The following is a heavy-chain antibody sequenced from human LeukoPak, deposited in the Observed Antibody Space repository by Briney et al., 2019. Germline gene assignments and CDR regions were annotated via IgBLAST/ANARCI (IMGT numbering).Heavy chain of an antibody. CDR1: GFTFSSYA. J-gene: IGHJ4*02. V-gene: IGHV3-64*01. Sequence: GGPLRLSCAASGFTFSSYAMHWVRQAPGKGLEYVSAISSNGGSTYYANSVKGRFTISRDNSKNTLYLQMGRLRAEDMAVYYCARDSSGWPYYFDYWGQGTLVTVSS. CDR2: ISSNGGST. D-gene: IGHD6-19*01. CDR3: ARDSSGWPYYFDY.